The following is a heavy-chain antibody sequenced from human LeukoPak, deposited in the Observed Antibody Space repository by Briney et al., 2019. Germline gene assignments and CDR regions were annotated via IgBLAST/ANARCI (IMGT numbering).Heavy chain of an antibody. V-gene: IGHV3-13*01. D-gene: IGHD3-22*01. CDR2: IGTVGDT. CDR3: ARGVKTYYYDSSGYYYDY. CDR1: GFTFSSYD. Sequence: GGSLRLSCAASGFTFSSYDMHWVRQATGKGLEWVSAIGTVGDTYYPGSVKGRFTISRENAKNSLYLQMNSLRAGDTAVYYCARGVKTYYYDSSGYYYDYWGQGTLVTVSS. J-gene: IGHJ4*02.